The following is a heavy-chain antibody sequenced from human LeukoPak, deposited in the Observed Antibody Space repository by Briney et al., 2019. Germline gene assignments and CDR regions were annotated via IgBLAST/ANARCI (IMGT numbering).Heavy chain of an antibody. CDR3: ARGPPPHYSGYEVIDY. V-gene: IGHV1-2*02. Sequence: GASVKVSCKASGYTFTGYYMHWVRQAPGQGLEWMGWINPNSGGTNYAQKFQGRVTMTRDTSISTAYMELSRLRSDDTAVYYCARGPPPHYSGYEVIDYWGQGTLVTVSS. CDR2: INPNSGGT. D-gene: IGHD5-12*01. J-gene: IGHJ4*02. CDR1: GYTFTGYY.